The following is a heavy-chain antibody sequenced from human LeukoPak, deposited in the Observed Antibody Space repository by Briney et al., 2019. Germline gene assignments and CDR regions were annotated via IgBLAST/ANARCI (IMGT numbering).Heavy chain of an antibody. D-gene: IGHD6-13*01. V-gene: IGHV3-11*01. J-gene: IGHJ6*03. CDR1: GFTFSDYY. CDR2: ISSSGSTI. Sequence: GGSLKLSCAASGFTFSDYYMSWIRQAPGKGLEWVSYISSSGSTIYYADSVKGRFTISRDNSKNTLYLQMNSLRAEDTAVFYCAKPAAGTLYYYYYMDVWGKGTTVTVSS. CDR3: AKPAAGTLYYYYYMDV.